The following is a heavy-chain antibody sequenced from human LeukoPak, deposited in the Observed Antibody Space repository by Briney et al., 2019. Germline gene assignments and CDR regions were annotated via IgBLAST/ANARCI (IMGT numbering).Heavy chain of an antibody. CDR2: SNPNSGGT. CDR1: GYTFTGYY. D-gene: IGHD3-16*01. J-gene: IGHJ4*02. Sequence: ASVKVSCKASGYTFTGYYMHWVRQAPGQGLEGMGRSNPNSGGTNNAQKFQGRVTMTRDTSISTAYMELSRLRSDDTAVYYCARWGSGDYWGQGTLVTVSS. V-gene: IGHV1-2*06. CDR3: ARWGSGDY.